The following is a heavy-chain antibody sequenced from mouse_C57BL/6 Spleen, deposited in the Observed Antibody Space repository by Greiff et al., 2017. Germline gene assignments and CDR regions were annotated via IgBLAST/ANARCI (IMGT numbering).Heavy chain of an antibody. J-gene: IGHJ2*01. CDR2: IDPNSGGT. CDR3: ASDTITTVVDHYFDC. V-gene: IGHV1-72*01. CDR1: GYTFTSYW. Sequence: QVQLQQPGAELVKPGASVKLSCKASGYTFTSYWMHWVKQRPGRGLEWIGRIDPNSGGTKYNEKFKGKATLTVDKPSSSAYMQLSSLTSEDSAVYYSASDTITTVVDHYFDCWGQGTTLTVSS. D-gene: IGHD1-1*01.